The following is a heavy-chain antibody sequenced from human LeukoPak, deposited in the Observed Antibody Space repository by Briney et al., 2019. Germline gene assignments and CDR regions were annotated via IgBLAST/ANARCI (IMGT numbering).Heavy chain of an antibody. CDR3: AKAVAGSGFDY. CDR1: GFTFDDYA. J-gene: IGHJ4*02. D-gene: IGHD6-19*01. Sequence: GGSLRLSCAASGFTFDDYAMHWVRQAPGKGLEWVSGISWNSGSTGYADSVKGRFTISRDNAKNSLYLQMNSLRAEDTALYYCAKAVAGSGFDYWGQGTLVTVSS. CDR2: ISWNSGST. V-gene: IGHV3-9*01.